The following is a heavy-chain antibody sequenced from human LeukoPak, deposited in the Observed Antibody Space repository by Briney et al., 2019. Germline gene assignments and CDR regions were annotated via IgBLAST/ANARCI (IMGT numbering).Heavy chain of an antibody. CDR1: GGSISSGGYY. V-gene: IGHV4-31*03. CDR2: IYYSGST. J-gene: IGHJ4*02. Sequence: SETLSLTCTVSGGSISSGGYYWSWIRQHPGKGLEWIGYIYYSGSTYYNPSLKSRVTISVDTSKNQFSLKLSSLTAADTAVYDXXXXXXXYGXXXXXXYWGQGTLVTVSS. D-gene: IGHD3-10*01. CDR3: XXXXXXYGXXXXXXY.